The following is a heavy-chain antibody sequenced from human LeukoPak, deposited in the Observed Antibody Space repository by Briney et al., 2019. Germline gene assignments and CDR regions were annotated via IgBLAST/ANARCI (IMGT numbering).Heavy chain of an antibody. V-gene: IGHV3-7*03. CDR3: AKGGHSSSWDRASDY. CDR1: GFTFSSYW. CDR2: INQDGSEK. J-gene: IGHJ4*02. D-gene: IGHD6-13*01. Sequence: GGSLRLSCAASGFTFSSYWMNWVRQAPGKGLEWVANINQDGSEKYYVDSVKGRFTVSRDNAQTSFHLQMNSLRAEDTAVYYCAKGGHSSSWDRASDYWGQGTLVTVSS.